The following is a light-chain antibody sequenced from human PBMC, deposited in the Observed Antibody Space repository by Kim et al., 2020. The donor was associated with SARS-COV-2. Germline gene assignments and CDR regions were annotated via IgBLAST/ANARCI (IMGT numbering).Light chain of an antibody. Sequence: GQTVTISCSGRRSNPVGNDVYWCQLLPGTAPKRLIYGNDQRPSGVPDRFSGSKSGTSGFLVISGLRSGDEAVYYCSAWDDALSGWVFGGGTQLTVL. CDR2: GND. CDR1: RSNPVGND. CDR3: SAWDDALSGWV. V-gene: IGLV1-47*01. J-gene: IGLJ3*02.